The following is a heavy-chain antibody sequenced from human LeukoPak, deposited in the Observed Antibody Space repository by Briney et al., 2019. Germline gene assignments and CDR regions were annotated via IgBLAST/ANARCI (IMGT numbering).Heavy chain of an antibody. Sequence: GGSLRLSCAASGFTFDDYAMHWVRQAPGKGLEWVSGISWNSGSIGYADSVKGRFTISRDNAKNSLYLQMNSPRAEDTALYYCAKGTYYYDSSGYYRTNWFDPWGQGTLVTVSS. CDR2: ISWNSGSI. D-gene: IGHD3-22*01. CDR1: GFTFDDYA. V-gene: IGHV3-9*01. J-gene: IGHJ5*02. CDR3: AKGTYYYDSSGYYRTNWFDP.